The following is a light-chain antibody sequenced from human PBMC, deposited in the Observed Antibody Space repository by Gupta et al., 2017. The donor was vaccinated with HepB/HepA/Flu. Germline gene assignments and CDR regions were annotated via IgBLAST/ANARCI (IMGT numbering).Light chain of an antibody. CDR3: QQYGSSPPWT. Sequence: EIVLTQSPGTLSLSPGERATLSCRASQSVSNNYLAWYQQKPGQAPRLLLYGASNRATGIPDRFSGSGSGTDFTLTVSRLEPEDFAVYYCQQYGSSPPWTFGQGTKVEIK. CDR2: GAS. CDR1: QSVSNNY. J-gene: IGKJ1*01. V-gene: IGKV3-20*01.